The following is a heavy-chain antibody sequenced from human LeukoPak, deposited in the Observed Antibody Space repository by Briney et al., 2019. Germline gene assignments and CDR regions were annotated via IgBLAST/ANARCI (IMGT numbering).Heavy chain of an antibody. CDR2: INPNSGGT. Sequence: ASVKVSCKASGYTFTGYYMHWVRQAPGQGLEWMGWINPNSGGTNYAQKFQGRVTMTRDTSISTAYMELSRLRSDDTAVYYCARVLAVVAATSYFDYWGQGTLVTVSS. V-gene: IGHV1-2*02. CDR3: ARVLAVVAATSYFDY. CDR1: GYTFTGYY. J-gene: IGHJ4*02. D-gene: IGHD2-15*01.